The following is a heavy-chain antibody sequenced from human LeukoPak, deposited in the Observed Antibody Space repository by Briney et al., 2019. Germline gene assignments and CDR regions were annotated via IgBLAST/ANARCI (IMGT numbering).Heavy chain of an antibody. V-gene: IGHV1-18*01. J-gene: IGHJ4*02. CDR1: GYTFTSYG. D-gene: IGHD3-22*01. CDR3: ARDIPLLYYDSSGYYYRY. CDR2: ISAYNGNT. Sequence: ASVKVYCKASGYTFTSYGISWVRQAPGQGLEWMGWISAYNGNTNYAQKLQGRVTMTTDTSTSTAYMELRSLRSDDTAVYYCARDIPLLYYDSSGYYYRYWGQGTLVTVSS.